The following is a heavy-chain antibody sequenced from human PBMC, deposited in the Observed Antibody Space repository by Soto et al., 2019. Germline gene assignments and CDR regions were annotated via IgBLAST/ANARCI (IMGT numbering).Heavy chain of an antibody. CDR2: IIPIFGTA. Sequence: SVKVSCKASGGTFSSYAISWVRQAPGQGLEWMGGIIPIFGTANHAQKFQGRVTITADKSTSTAYMELSSLRSEDTAVYYCARVGCSSTSCYGRYHLNYYYYGMDVWGQGTTVTVSS. V-gene: IGHV1-69*06. CDR3: ARVGCSSTSCYGRYHLNYYYYGMDV. D-gene: IGHD2-2*01. CDR1: GGTFSSYA. J-gene: IGHJ6*02.